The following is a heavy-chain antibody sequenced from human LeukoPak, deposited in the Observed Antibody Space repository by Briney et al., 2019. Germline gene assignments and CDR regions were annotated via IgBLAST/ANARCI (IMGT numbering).Heavy chain of an antibody. CDR2: IYYSGST. V-gene: IGHV4-31*03. J-gene: IGHJ4*02. Sequence: SQTLSLTCTVSVGSISSGGYYCSWIRQHPGKGLELIGYIYYSGSTYYNPSLKSRVTIPVDTSKNQFSLKLSSVTAADTAVYYCARVEEMATINYWGQGTLVTVSS. CDR3: ARVEEMATINY. CDR1: VGSISSGGYY. D-gene: IGHD5-24*01.